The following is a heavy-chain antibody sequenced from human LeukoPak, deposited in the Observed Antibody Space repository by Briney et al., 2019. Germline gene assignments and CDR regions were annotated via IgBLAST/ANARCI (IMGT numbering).Heavy chain of an antibody. V-gene: IGHV3-48*01. CDR2: VSGSSSTI. CDR1: GFTFSSYD. J-gene: IGHJ4*02. CDR3: ARDPVEWELLLDY. D-gene: IGHD1-26*01. Sequence: GGSLRLSCAASGFTFSSYDMNWVRQAPGKGLEWVSYVSGSSSTIFYADSVKGRFTISRDNAKNSVYLQVNSLRAEDTAVYYCARDPVEWELLLDYWGQGTLVTVSS.